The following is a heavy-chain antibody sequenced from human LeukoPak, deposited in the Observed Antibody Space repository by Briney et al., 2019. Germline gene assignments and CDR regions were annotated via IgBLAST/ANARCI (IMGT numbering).Heavy chain of an antibody. CDR3: AKVMKGSERLTMVRGVIIKTAGLYYMDV. CDR2: ISARGGST. D-gene: IGHD3-10*01. Sequence: PGGSLRLSCAASGFTLSSYAISWVRQAPGKGLEGVSSISARGGSTNYADSVKGRFTISRDNSKNTVYLQMNSLRAEDTAVYYCAKVMKGSERLTMVRGVIIKTAGLYYMDVWGKGTTVTVSS. CDR1: GFTLSSYA. V-gene: IGHV3-23*01. J-gene: IGHJ6*03.